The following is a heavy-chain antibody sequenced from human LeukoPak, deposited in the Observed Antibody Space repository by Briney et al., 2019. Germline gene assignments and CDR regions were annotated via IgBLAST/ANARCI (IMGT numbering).Heavy chain of an antibody. CDR1: GGSFSGYY. CDR2: INHSGST. Sequence: SETLSLTCAVYGGSFSGYYWSWIRQPPGKGLEWIGEINHSGSTNYNPSLKSRVTISVDTSKNQFSLKLSSVTAADTAVYYCARLAMVGYDSSGYYSFGYWGQGTLVTVSS. J-gene: IGHJ4*02. V-gene: IGHV4-34*01. CDR3: ARLAMVGYDSSGYYSFGY. D-gene: IGHD3-22*01.